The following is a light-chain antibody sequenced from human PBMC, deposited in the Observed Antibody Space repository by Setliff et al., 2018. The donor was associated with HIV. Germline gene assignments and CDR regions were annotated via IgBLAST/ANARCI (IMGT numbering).Light chain of an antibody. CDR3: GTWESSLSAPYV. J-gene: IGLJ1*01. Sequence: QSALAQPASVSGSPGQSITISCTGTSSDIGGYDYVSWYRQHPGKAPELIIYDVTYRPSGVSSRFSGSKSGNTASLTISGLQTEDEADYYCGTWESSLSAPYVFGTGTKVTVL. CDR2: DVT. V-gene: IGLV2-14*03. CDR1: SSDIGGYDY.